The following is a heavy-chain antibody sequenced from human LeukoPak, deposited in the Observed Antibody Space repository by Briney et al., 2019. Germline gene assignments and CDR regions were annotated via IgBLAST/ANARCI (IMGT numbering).Heavy chain of an antibody. J-gene: IGHJ4*02. D-gene: IGHD1-1*01. CDR3: VRDPSGSGFAFDS. V-gene: IGHV3-33*01. CDR1: GFIFSNDA. Sequence: PGGSLRLPCAASGFIFSNDAMHWVRQAPGKGLEWVAFIWFDGSNEHYADSVKGRFTISRDNSEDTLYLQMNSLRAEDTAVYYCVRDPSGSGFAFDSWGQGALVTVSS. CDR2: IWFDGSNE.